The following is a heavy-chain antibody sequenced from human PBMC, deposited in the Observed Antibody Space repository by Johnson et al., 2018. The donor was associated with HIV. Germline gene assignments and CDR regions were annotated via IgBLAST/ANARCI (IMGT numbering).Heavy chain of an antibody. CDR2: ISYDGTNK. CDR1: GFTFSSYA. CDR3: ARLTGQQLVPRGGAFDI. J-gene: IGHJ3*02. D-gene: IGHD6-13*01. Sequence: QVQLVESGGGVVQPGRSLRLSCAASGFTFSSYAMHWVRQAPGKGLEWVAVISYDGTNKYYADSVKGRFTISRENSKNTLYLQMNSLRTADTAGYYCARLTGQQLVPRGGAFDIWGQGTMVTVSS. V-gene: IGHV3-30*04.